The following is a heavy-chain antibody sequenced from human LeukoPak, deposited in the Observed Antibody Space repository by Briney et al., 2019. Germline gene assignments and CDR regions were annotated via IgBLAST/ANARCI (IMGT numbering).Heavy chain of an antibody. CDR1: GGSFRGYY. V-gene: IGHV4-34*01. CDR2: INHSGST. CDR3: ARVGPLVAAAASDY. Sequence: PSETLSLTCAVYGGSFRGYYWSWIRQPPGKGLEWIGEINHSGSTNYNPSLKSRVTISVDPSKNQFSLKLSSVPAADTAVSYCARVGPLVAAAASDYWGQGTLVTVSS. D-gene: IGHD6-13*01. J-gene: IGHJ4*02.